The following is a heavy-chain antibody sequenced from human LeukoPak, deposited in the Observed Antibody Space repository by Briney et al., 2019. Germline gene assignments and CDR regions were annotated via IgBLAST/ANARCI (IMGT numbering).Heavy chain of an antibody. V-gene: IGHV3-74*01. CDR2: IHRDGNNI. J-gene: IGHJ4*02. Sequence: PGGSLRLSCVASGFTFDTYWMHWVRQAPGKGLVWVSRIHRDGNNINYADFVQGRFTVSRDNAKNTLYLQMHSLRAEDTAVYYCANRYIAVAGRFSDYWGQGTLVTVSS. CDR3: ANRYIAVAGRFSDY. CDR1: GFTFDTYW. D-gene: IGHD6-19*01.